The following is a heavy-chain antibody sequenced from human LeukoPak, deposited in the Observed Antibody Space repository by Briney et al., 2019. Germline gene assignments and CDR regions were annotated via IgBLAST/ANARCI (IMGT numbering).Heavy chain of an antibody. J-gene: IGHJ4*02. V-gene: IGHV1-2*02. CDR3: TRGGFGSGWEFDC. Sequence: ASVTVSCQASGYTFTGYYMHMLRQAPGQGLEWMGWINPNSGGTSYAQKFQGRVTMTRDTSISTAYMDLTSLRFDDTAMYYCTRGGFGSGWEFDCWGQGTLVSVSS. CDR1: GYTFTGYY. D-gene: IGHD6-19*01. CDR2: INPNSGGT.